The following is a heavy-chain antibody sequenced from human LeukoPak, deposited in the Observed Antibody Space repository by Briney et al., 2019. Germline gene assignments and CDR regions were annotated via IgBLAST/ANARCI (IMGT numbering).Heavy chain of an antibody. J-gene: IGHJ5*02. CDR2: IIPIFGTA. CDR1: GGTFSSYA. V-gene: IGHV1-69*05. D-gene: IGHD2-15*01. CDR3: ASGSRIYNWFDP. Sequence: SVKVSCKASGGTFSSYAISWVRQAPGQGLEWMGGIIPIFGTANYAQKFQGRVTITTDESTSTAYMELSSLRSEDTAVYYCASGSRIYNWFDPWGQGTLVTASS.